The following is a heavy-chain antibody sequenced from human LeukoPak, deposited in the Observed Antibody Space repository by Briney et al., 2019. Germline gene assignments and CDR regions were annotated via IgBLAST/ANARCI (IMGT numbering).Heavy chain of an antibody. CDR1: GFTFSSYA. CDR2: ISYDGSNK. Sequence: GGSLRLSCAASGFTFSSYAMHWVRQAPGKGLEWVAVISYDGSNKYYADSVKGRFTISRDNSKNTLYLQMNSLRAEDTAVYYCARPLRGSPIKYPFDYWGQGTLVTVSS. V-gene: IGHV3-30*04. J-gene: IGHJ4*02. CDR3: ARPLRGSPIKYPFDY. D-gene: IGHD5-12*01.